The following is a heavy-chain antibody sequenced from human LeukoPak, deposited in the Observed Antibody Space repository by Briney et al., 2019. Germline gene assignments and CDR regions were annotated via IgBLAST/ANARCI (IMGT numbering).Heavy chain of an antibody. CDR1: GFTFDDYG. CDR3: AREANNYGDHSMMI. J-gene: IGHJ4*02. D-gene: IGHD4-17*01. V-gene: IGHV3-21*01. Sequence: GGSLRLSCAASGFTFDDYGMSWVRQAPGKGLEWVSSISSSSSYIYYADSVKGRFTISRDNAKNSLYLQMNSLRAEETAVYYCAREANNYGDHSMMIWGQGTLVTVSS. CDR2: ISSSSSYI.